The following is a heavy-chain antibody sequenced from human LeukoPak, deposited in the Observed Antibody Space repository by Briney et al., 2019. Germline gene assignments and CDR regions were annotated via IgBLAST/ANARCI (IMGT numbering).Heavy chain of an antibody. V-gene: IGHV3-33*01. CDR3: ARDPHDYGDYGNRPGEPYAFDY. J-gene: IGHJ4*02. Sequence: AGGSLRLSCAASGFTFSSYGMHWVRQAPGKGLEWVAVIWYDGSNKYYADSVKGRFTISRDNSKNTLYLQMNSPRAEDTAVYYCARDPHDYGDYGNRPGEPYAFDYWGQGTLVTVSS. D-gene: IGHD4-17*01. CDR2: IWYDGSNK. CDR1: GFTFSSYG.